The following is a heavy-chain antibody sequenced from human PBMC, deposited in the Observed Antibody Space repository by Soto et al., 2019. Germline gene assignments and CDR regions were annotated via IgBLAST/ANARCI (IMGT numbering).Heavy chain of an antibody. CDR1: GFTFSSYG. V-gene: IGHV3-30*03. J-gene: IGHJ6*02. D-gene: IGHD2-2*01. CDR3: XXXXXXXXXTXXCXXGMDV. CDR2: IKSDGSNK. Sequence: PXGSLRLSCAASGFTFSSYGMHWVRQAPGKGLEWVAVIKSDGSNKYYTDSVKGRFTISRDNSKNTLYLQMNSLRAEDTAVYYCXXXXXXXXXTXXCXXGMDVWGQGTTVTVSS.